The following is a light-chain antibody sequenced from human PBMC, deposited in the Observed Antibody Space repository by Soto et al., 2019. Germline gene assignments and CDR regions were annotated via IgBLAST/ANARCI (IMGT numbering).Light chain of an antibody. J-gene: IGKJ4*01. V-gene: IGKV3-11*01. Sequence: EIDLTQSPATLSLSPGERATLSCRASQNVSYFLARYQQKPGQAPRLLIYDTSHRATGFPARFSGSGSGTDVTLTISSLDPEDSAVYYCHQRSSWPLTYGGGTKVDIK. CDR1: QNVSYF. CDR3: HQRSSWPLT. CDR2: DTS.